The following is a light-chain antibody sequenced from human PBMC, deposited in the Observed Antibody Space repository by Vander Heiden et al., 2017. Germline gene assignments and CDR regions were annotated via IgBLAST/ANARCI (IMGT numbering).Light chain of an antibody. CDR1: QSVSSY. Sequence: EIVLTQSPATLSLSPGERATLSCRASQSVSSYLAWYQQKPGQAPRLLIYDASNRATGIPARFSGSGSGTDFTLTISSLEPEDFAVYDCQQRNNWPLTFGGGTKVEIK. V-gene: IGKV3-11*01. CDR2: DAS. CDR3: QQRNNWPLT. J-gene: IGKJ4*01.